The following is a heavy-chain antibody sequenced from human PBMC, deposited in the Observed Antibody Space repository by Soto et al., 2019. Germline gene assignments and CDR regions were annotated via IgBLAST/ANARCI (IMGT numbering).Heavy chain of an antibody. CDR2: ISYDGSNK. J-gene: IGHJ4*02. V-gene: IGHV3-30-3*01. Sequence: QVQLVESGGGVVQPGRSLRLSCAASGFTFSSYAMHCVRQAPGKGLERVAVISYDGSNKYYADSVKGRVTISGDNAKNTLYLQMNSLRAEDTAVYYCARDRSQRLGYWGQGTLVTVCS. CDR1: GFTFSSYA. CDR3: ARDRSQRLGY. D-gene: IGHD3-10*01.